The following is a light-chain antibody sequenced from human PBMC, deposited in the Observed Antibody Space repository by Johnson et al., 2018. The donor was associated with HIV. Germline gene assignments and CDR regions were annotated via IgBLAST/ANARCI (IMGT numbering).Light chain of an antibody. J-gene: IGLJ1*01. CDR1: SSNIGNNY. CDR3: GTWDDSLSPGGV. V-gene: IGLV1-51*02. CDR2: ENN. Sequence: HSVLTQPPSVSAAPGQKVTISCSGSSSNIGNNYVSWYQQLPGTAPKLLIYENNKRPSGIPDRFSGSKSGTSATLGITGLQTGAEADYYCGTWDDSLSPGGVFGAGTKVTVL.